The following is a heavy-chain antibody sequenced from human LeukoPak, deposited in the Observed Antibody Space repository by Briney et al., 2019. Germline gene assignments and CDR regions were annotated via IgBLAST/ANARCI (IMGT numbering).Heavy chain of an antibody. CDR2: IYYSGST. D-gene: IGHD2-2*02. Sequence: SQTLSLACTVSGGSISSGGYYWSWIRQHPGKGLEWIGYIYYSGSTYYNPSLKSRVTISVDTSKNQFSLKLSSVTAADTAVYYCAMDPEDIVVVPAAIQGAFDIWGQGTMVTVSS. J-gene: IGHJ3*02. CDR1: GGSISSGGYY. CDR3: AMDPEDIVVVPAAIQGAFDI. V-gene: IGHV4-31*03.